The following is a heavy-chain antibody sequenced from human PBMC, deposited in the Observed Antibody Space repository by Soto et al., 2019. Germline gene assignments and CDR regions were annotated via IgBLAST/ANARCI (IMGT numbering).Heavy chain of an antibody. Sequence: SETLSLTCTVSGGSISSSSYYWGWIRHPPGKGLEWIGSIYYSGSTYYNPSLKSRVTISVDTSKNQFSLKLSSVTAADTAVYYCARHRATVTTGGYYYYYGMDVWGQGTTVTVSS. J-gene: IGHJ6*02. V-gene: IGHV4-39*01. CDR2: IYYSGST. D-gene: IGHD4-4*01. CDR3: ARHRATVTTGGYYYYYGMDV. CDR1: GGSISSSSYY.